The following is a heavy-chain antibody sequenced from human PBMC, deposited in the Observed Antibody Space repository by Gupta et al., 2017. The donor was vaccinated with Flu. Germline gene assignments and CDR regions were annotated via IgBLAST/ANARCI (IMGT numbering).Heavy chain of an antibody. CDR1: GFTFYPYG. CDR2: ISFDGNTE. CDR3: AKTPRDYGDYDYYFDS. D-gene: IGHD4-17*01. Sequence: QVRLVESGGGVVQPGTSVRHSCVASGFTFYPYGLHWVRQAPGKGLEWVALISFDGNTENYEDSVKGRFTISRDNSKNTLYLQMNSLTAEDTAVYYCAKTPRDYGDYDYYFDSWGQGTLVAVSS. V-gene: IGHV3-30*18. J-gene: IGHJ4*02.